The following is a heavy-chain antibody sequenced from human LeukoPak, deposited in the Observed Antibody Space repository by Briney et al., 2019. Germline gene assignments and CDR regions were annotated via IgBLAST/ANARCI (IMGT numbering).Heavy chain of an antibody. J-gene: IGHJ6*02. D-gene: IGHD5-12*01. V-gene: IGHV4-34*01. CDR1: GGSFSGCY. CDR2: INHSGST. CDR3: ETHSSGYDYPDYYYYCGMDV. Sequence: SETLSLTCAVYGGSFSGCYWSWIRQPPGRGLEWIGEINHSGSTNYNPSLKSRVTISVDTSKNQFSLKLSSVTAADTAVYYCETHSSGYDYPDYYYYCGMDVWGQGTRSPSP.